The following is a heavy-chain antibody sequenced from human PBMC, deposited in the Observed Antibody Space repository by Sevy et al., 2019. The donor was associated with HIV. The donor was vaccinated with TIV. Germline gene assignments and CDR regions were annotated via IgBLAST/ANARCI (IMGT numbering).Heavy chain of an antibody. V-gene: IGHV4-59*01. D-gene: IGHD1-1*01. Sequence: SETLSLTCSVSGDSISSYFWTWVRQSPGKGLEWIGNVYFTGNTDYSPSLKSPVTLSLDTSKSQFSLTRKSVTAADTAIYFCARDSTTRPRVLDYWGQGTLVTVPQ. CDR1: GDSISSYF. CDR2: VYFTGNT. J-gene: IGHJ4*02. CDR3: ARDSTTRPRVLDY.